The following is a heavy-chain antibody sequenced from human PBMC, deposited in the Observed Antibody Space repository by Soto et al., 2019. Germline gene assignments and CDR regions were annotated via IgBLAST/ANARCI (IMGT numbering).Heavy chain of an antibody. CDR1: GGSFSGYY. J-gene: IGHJ6*02. V-gene: IGHV4-34*01. CDR3: ARGHLSSSWYYYYGMDV. CDR2: INHSGST. D-gene: IGHD6-13*01. Sequence: TSETLSLTCAVYGGSFSGYYWSWIRQPPGKGLEWIGEINHSGSTNYNPSLKSRVTISVDTSKNQFSLKLSSVTAADTAVYYCARGHLSSSWYYYYGMDVWGQGTTVTVSS.